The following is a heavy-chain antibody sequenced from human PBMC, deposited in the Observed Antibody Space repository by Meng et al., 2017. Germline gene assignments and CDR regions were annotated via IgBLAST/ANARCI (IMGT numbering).Heavy chain of an antibody. CDR3: ARDENISLGKLFGDY. D-gene: IGHD2-21*01. CDR1: GYTFTAYY. CDR2: INPDTGDT. Sequence: ASVKVSCKPSGYTFTAYYIHWVRQALGQGLEWMGHINPDTGDTLYAQKFQGRVSMTGDTSISTAYVELSGLRSDDTAVYYCARDENISLGKLFGDYWGQGTLVTVSS. J-gene: IGHJ4*02. V-gene: IGHV1-2*06.